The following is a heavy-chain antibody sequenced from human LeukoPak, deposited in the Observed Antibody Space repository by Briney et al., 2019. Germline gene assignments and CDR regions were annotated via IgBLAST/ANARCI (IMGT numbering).Heavy chain of an antibody. J-gene: IGHJ1*01. Sequence: GGSLRLSCAASGFTFSSYAMSWVRQAPGKGLEWVSALSGTGSRTYYADSVKGQFTISRDNSKNTLYLQMNSLRAEDTAVYYCAKTEWELPSAEFFQHWGQGTLVTVSS. CDR2: LSGTGSRT. D-gene: IGHD1-26*01. CDR3: AKTEWELPSAEFFQH. CDR1: GFTFSSYA. V-gene: IGHV3-23*01.